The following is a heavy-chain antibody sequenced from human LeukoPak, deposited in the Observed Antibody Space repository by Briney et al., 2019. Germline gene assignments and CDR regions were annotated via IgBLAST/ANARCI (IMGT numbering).Heavy chain of an antibody. CDR1: GFTFSSYG. V-gene: IGHV3-30*02. J-gene: IGHJ6*03. Sequence: PGGSLRLSCAASGFTFSSYGMHWVRQAPGKGLEWVTFIQYDGSNKYYADSVKGRFTISRDNSKNTLYLQMNSLRAEDTAVYFCAKGSGSYPRGRYYYYMDVWGKGTTVTVSS. CDR2: IQYDGSNK. D-gene: IGHD1-26*01. CDR3: AKGSGSYPRGRYYYYMDV.